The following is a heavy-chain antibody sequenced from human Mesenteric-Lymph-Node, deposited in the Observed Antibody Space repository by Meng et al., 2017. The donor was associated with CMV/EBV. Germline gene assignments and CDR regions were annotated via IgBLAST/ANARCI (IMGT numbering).Heavy chain of an antibody. CDR3: ARDRNEIAAANMGLDY. V-gene: IGHV3-74*01. D-gene: IGHD6-13*01. CDR1: GFTFSSYW. J-gene: IGHJ4*02. Sequence: GESLKISCAASGFTFSSYWMHWVRQAPGKGLVWVSRINSDGSSTSYADSVKGRFTISRDNAKNTLYLQMNSLRAEDTAVYYCARDRNEIAAANMGLDYWGQGTLVTVSS. CDR2: INSDGSST.